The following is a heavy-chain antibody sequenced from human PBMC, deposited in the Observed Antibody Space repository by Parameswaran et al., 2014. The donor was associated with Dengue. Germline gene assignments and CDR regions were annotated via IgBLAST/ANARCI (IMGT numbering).Heavy chain of an antibody. CDR3: ARRNLMSWYFDL. V-gene: IGHV4-59*08. CDR2: IYYSGST. D-gene: IGHD2-8*01. Sequence: RWIRQPPGKGLEWIGYIYYSGSTNYNPSLKSRVTISVDTSKNQFSLKLSSVTAADTAVYYCARRNLMSWYFDLWGRGTLVTVSS. J-gene: IGHJ2*01.